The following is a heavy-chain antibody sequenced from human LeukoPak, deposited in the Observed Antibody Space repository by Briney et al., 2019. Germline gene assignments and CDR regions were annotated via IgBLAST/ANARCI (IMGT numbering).Heavy chain of an antibody. D-gene: IGHD4-17*01. Sequence: SETLSLTCTVSGGFISSYYWSWIRQPPGKGLEWIGYIYYSGSTNYNPSLKSRVTISVDTSKNQFSLKLSSVTAADTAVYYCARILTTVTTRYYGMDVWGQGTTVTVSS. CDR1: GGFISSYY. V-gene: IGHV4-59*01. CDR3: ARILTTVTTRYYGMDV. CDR2: IYYSGST. J-gene: IGHJ6*02.